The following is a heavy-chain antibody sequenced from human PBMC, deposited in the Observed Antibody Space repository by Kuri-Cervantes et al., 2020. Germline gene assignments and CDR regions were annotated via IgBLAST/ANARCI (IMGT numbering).Heavy chain of an antibody. D-gene: IGHD3-9*01. CDR3: ARESLLPTYYDILTGYYPYYYYYGMDV. Sequence: GESLKISCAASGFTVSSNYMSWVRQAPGKGLEWVSVIYSGGSTYYADSVKGRFTISRDNSKNTLYLQMNSLRAEDTAVYYCARESLLPTYYDILTGYYPYYYYYGMDVWGQGTTVTVSS. CDR2: IYSGGST. V-gene: IGHV3-66*01. CDR1: GFTVSSNY. J-gene: IGHJ6*02.